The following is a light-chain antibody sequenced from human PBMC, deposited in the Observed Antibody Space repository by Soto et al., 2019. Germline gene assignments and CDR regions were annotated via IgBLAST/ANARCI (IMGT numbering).Light chain of an antibody. CDR2: DAS. CDR3: QQRSNWIT. CDR1: QSVRGTS. J-gene: IGKJ5*01. Sequence: DIVLTQSPGTLSLSPGERATLSCRASQSVRGTSLAWYQQKPGQAPRLLIYDASSRATGIPDRFSGGGSGTDFTLTISSLEPEDFAVYYCQQRSNWITFGQGTRLEIK. V-gene: IGKV3D-20*02.